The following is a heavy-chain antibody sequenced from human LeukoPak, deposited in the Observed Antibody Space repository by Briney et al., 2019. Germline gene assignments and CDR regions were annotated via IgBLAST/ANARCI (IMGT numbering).Heavy chain of an antibody. CDR3: ARGRRSQWLVRFDY. J-gene: IGHJ4*02. CDR2: INHSGST. Sequence: PSETLSLTCAVYGGSLSAYYWSWIRQPPGRGLEWIGEINHSGSTNYNPSLKSRVTISVDTSKNQLSLKLSSVTAADTAVYYCARGRRSQWLVRFDYWGQGTLVTVSS. CDR1: GGSLSAYY. D-gene: IGHD6-19*01. V-gene: IGHV4-34*01.